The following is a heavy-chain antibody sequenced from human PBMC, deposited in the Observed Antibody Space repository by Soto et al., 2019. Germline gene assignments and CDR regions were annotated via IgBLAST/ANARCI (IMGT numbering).Heavy chain of an antibody. V-gene: IGHV1-69*13. J-gene: IGHJ6*02. CDR2: LIPIFGTP. CDR1: GVTFSSYA. D-gene: IGHD3-22*01. Sequence: SVKVSCKASGVTFSSYAISWVRQAPLRGLEWMGGLIPIFGTPNYTQKFQGRVTITADEXXSTAYMELSSRRSEDTAVYYCARGYYDSSRYYPHYYYGMDVWGQGTTVTVYS. CDR3: ARGYYDSSRYYPHYYYGMDV.